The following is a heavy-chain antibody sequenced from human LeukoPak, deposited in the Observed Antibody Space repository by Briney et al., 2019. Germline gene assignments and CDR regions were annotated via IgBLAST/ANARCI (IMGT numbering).Heavy chain of an antibody. J-gene: IGHJ3*02. CDR3: ARPLNWNDVAPDI. Sequence: SETLSLTCTVSGGSISSYYWSWIRQPPGKRLEWIGYIYYSGSTNYNPSLKSRVTISVDTSKNQFSLKLSSVTAADTAVYYCARPLNWNDVAPDIWGQGTMVTVSS. V-gene: IGHV4-59*01. CDR1: GGSISSYY. D-gene: IGHD1-1*01. CDR2: IYYSGST.